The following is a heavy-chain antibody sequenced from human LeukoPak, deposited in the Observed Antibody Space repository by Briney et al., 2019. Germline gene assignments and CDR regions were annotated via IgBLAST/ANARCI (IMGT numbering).Heavy chain of an antibody. Sequence: SVKVSCKVSGGTFSSYAISWVRQAPGQGLEWMGGIIPIFGTANYAQKFQGRVTITADESTSTAYMELSSLRSEDTAVYYCARSSKDESSGWYGFDYWGQGTLVTVSS. V-gene: IGHV1-69*13. J-gene: IGHJ4*02. D-gene: IGHD6-19*01. CDR1: GGTFSSYA. CDR3: ARSSKDESSGWYGFDY. CDR2: IIPIFGTA.